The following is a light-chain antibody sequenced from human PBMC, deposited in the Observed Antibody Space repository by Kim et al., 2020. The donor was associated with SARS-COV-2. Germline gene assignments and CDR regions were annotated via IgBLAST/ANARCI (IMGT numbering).Light chain of an antibody. J-gene: IGKJ2*01. CDR2: DAS. V-gene: IGKV1-33*01. CDR3: QQYESLPT. CDR1: QDINDY. Sequence: LSASVGDTVTITCRASQDINDYLNWYQHKPQKAPKLLIYDASNLETGVPSRFSGSGSGTHFTLTISSLQPEDIGTYYCQQYESLPTFGQGTKVEI.